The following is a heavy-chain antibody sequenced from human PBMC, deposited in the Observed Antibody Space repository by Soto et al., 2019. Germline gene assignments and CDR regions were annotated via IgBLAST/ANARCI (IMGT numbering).Heavy chain of an antibody. Sequence: PGGSLRLSCAASGFTFSSYAMSWVRQAPGKGLEWVSAISGSGGSTYYADSVKGRFTISRDNSKNTLYLQMNSLRAEDTAVYYCAKAGGPDYYDSSGYYYVPHFDYWGQETLVTVSS. J-gene: IGHJ4*02. V-gene: IGHV3-23*01. CDR2: ISGSGGST. D-gene: IGHD3-22*01. CDR3: AKAGGPDYYDSSGYYYVPHFDY. CDR1: GFTFSSYA.